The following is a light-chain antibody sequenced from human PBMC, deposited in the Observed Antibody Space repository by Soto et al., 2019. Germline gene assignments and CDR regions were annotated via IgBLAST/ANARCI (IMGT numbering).Light chain of an antibody. CDR1: QSFSSY. V-gene: IGKV3-11*01. J-gene: IGKJ1*01. CDR2: DAS. CDR3: QQRSNWPPRT. Sequence: EVGLTQSPGTLSLSPGERATLCCRSSQSFSSYLAWYQQKPGQAPRLLIYDASNRATGIPARFSGSGSGTDFTLTISSLEPEDFAVYYCQQRSNWPPRTFGQGTKVDI.